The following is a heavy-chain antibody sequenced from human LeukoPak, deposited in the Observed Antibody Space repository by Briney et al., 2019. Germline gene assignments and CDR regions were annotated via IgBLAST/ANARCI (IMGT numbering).Heavy chain of an antibody. CDR2: IYHSGST. J-gene: IGHJ6*02. V-gene: IGHV4-30-2*01. Sequence: SGTLSLTCAVSGGSISSGGYSWSWIRQPPGKGLEWIGYIYHSGSTYYNPSLKSRVTISVDRSKNQFSLKLSSVTAADTAVYYCARVYKYYYYGMDVWGQGTTVTVSS. D-gene: IGHD1-14*01. CDR3: ARVYKYYYYGMDV. CDR1: GGSISSGGYS.